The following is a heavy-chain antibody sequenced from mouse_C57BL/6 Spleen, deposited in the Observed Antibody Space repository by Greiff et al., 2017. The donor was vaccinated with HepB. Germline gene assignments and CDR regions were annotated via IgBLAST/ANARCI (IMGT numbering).Heavy chain of an antibody. CDR2: INPGSGGT. J-gene: IGHJ1*03. D-gene: IGHD2-4*01. V-gene: IGHV1-54*01. CDR3: ARRGLRGWYFDV. CDR1: GYAFTNYL. Sequence: VKLQESGAELVRPGTSVKVSCKASGYAFTNYLIEWVKQRPGQGLEWIGVINPGSGGTNYNEKFKGKATLTADKSSSTAYMQLSSLTSEDSAVYFCARRGLRGWYFDVWGTGTTVTVSS.